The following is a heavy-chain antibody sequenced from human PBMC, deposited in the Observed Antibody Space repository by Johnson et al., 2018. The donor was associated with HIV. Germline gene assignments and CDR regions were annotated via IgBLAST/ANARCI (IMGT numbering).Heavy chain of an antibody. Sequence: VQLVESGGGLVQSGGSLRLACVASGFIVGTKYMSWVRQAPGKGLEWVSVIYSGGSTYYADSVKGRFTISRDNSKNTLYLQMHSLRAEDTAVYYCVRPAAAGRDDAFDIWGQGTMVTVSS. CDR3: VRPAAAGRDDAFDI. D-gene: IGHD6-13*01. V-gene: IGHV3-66*01. CDR1: GFIVGTKY. CDR2: IYSGGST. J-gene: IGHJ3*02.